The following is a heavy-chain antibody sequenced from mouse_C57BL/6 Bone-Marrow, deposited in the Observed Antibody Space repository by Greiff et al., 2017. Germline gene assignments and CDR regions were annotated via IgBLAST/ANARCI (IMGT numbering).Heavy chain of an antibody. D-gene: IGHD1-1*01. J-gene: IGHJ4*01. CDR2: IDPSDSYT. CDR1: GYTFTSYW. Sequence: QVQLQQPGAELVMPGASVKLSCKASGYTFTSYWMHWVKQRPGQGLEWIGEIDPSDSYTNYNQKFKGKATLTVDKSSSTAYMQLSSLTSEDSAVYDSDRSVVDAMDYWGQGTSVTVSS. CDR3: DRSVVDAMDY. V-gene: IGHV1-69*01.